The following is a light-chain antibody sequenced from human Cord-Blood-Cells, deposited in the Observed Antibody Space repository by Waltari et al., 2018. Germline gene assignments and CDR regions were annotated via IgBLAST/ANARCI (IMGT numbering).Light chain of an antibody. CDR1: QSVSSY. Sequence: EIVLTQSPATLSLSPGERATPSCRASQSVSSYLAWYQQKPGQAPRLLIYDATNRATGIPGRFSGSGSGTDFTLTISSLEPEDFAVYYCQQRSNWLTFGEGTKVEIK. J-gene: IGKJ4*01. CDR2: DAT. CDR3: QQRSNWLT. V-gene: IGKV3-11*01.